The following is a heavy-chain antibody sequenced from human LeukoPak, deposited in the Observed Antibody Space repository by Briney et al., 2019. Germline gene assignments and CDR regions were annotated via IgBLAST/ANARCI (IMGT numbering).Heavy chain of an antibody. V-gene: IGHV4-59*01. CDR3: ARVTSSGSYWIVYYGMDV. CDR1: GGSISSYY. J-gene: IGHJ6*02. D-gene: IGHD1-26*01. CDR2: IYYSGST. Sequence: SETLSLTCTVSGGSISSYYWSWIRQPPGKGLEWIGYIYYSGSTNYNPSLKSRVTISVDTSKNQFSLKLSSVTAADTAVYYCARVTSSGSYWIVYYGMDVWGRGTTVTVSS.